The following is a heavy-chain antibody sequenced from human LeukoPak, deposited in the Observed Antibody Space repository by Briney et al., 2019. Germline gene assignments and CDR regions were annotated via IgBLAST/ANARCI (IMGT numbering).Heavy chain of an antibody. V-gene: IGHV3-9*01. Sequence: GRSLSLSCAASGFTFDDFAMQWVRQPPGKGLEWVSGISWNSGNFGHADPVKGRFTIYRGNARNSLYLQMNNLRVEDKAFYYCAKGQRDQWLPWLLWRQGTLVSVSS. CDR3: AKGQRDQWLPWLL. CDR1: GFTFDDFA. D-gene: IGHD6-19*01. CDR2: ISWNSGNF. J-gene: IGHJ4*02.